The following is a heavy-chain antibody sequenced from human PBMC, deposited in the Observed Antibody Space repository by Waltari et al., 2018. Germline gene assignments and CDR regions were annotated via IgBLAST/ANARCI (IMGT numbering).Heavy chain of an antibody. CDR3: ARSDDFWSGYPYYFDY. CDR2: SDPNNGGT. J-gene: IGHJ4*02. D-gene: IGHD3-3*01. Sequence: QVQLVQSGAEVKKPGASVKVSCKASGYTFSGHYIHWVRQAPGQGLEWMGWSDPNNGGTTFAQNFQGRVTMARDTSISTAYMELSRLKSDDTAVYYCARSDDFWSGYPYYFDYWGQGALVTVSS. V-gene: IGHV1-2*02. CDR1: GYTFSGHY.